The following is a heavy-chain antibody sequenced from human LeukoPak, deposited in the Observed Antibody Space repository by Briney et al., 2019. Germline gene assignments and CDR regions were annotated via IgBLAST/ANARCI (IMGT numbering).Heavy chain of an antibody. CDR3: ARDASIEGAIRLSSTSCFEAACNWFDP. D-gene: IGHD2-2*01. CDR2: ISYDGSNK. CDR1: GFTFSSYG. Sequence: GGSLRLSCAASGFTFSSYGMHWVRQAPGKGLEWVAVISYDGSNKYYADSVKGRFTISRDNAKNSLYLQMNSLRAEDTAVYYCARDASIEGAIRLSSTSCFEAACNWFDPWGQGTLVTVSS. V-gene: IGHV3-30*03. J-gene: IGHJ5*02.